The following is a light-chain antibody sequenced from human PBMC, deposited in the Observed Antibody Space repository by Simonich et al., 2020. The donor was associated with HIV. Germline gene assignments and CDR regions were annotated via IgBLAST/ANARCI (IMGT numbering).Light chain of an antibody. J-gene: IGKJ1*01. CDR2: GAA. CDR3: QQYGSSRT. V-gene: IGKV3-20*01. CDR1: QSVSSY. Sequence: EIVLTQSPATLSLSPGERATLSCRASQSVSSYLAWYQQKPGQAPRLLIYGAASRATCIPDRFSGSGSGTDFTLPISRLEPEDFAVYYCQQYGSSRTFGQGTKVEIK.